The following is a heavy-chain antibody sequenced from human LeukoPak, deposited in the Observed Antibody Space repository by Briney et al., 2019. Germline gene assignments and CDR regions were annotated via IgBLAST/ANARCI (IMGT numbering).Heavy chain of an antibody. V-gene: IGHV1-69*01. Sequence: SVKVSCRASGGTFSSYAISWVRQAPGQGLEWMGGIIPIFGTANYAQKFQGRVTITADESTSTAYMELSSLRSEDTAVYYCAGPLADPDAFDIWGQGTMVTVSS. J-gene: IGHJ3*02. CDR3: AGPLADPDAFDI. CDR1: GGTFSSYA. CDR2: IIPIFGTA.